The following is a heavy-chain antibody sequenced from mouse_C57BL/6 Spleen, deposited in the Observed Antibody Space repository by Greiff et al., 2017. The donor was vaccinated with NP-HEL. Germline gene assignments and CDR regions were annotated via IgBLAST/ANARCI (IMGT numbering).Heavy chain of an antibody. CDR3: ARPDDYDWFAY. CDR2: ISSGSSTI. V-gene: IGHV5-17*01. J-gene: IGHJ3*01. D-gene: IGHD2-4*01. CDR1: GFTFSDYG. Sequence: DVKLVESGGGLVKPGGSLKLSCAASGFTFSDYGMHWVRQAPEKGLEWVAYISSGSSTIYYVDTVKGRFTISRDNAKNTLFLQMASLRSEDTAMYYCARPDDYDWFAYWGQGTLVTVSA.